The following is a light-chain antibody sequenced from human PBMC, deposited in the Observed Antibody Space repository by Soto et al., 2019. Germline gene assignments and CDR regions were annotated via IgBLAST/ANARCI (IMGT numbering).Light chain of an antibody. CDR1: RSDVGGYDY. Sequence: QSALTQPASVSGSPGQSITISCTGTRSDVGGYDYVSWYQQYPGKAPKLVIYDVTNRPSGVSDRFSGSKSGNTASLTISGLQAEDEADYYCSSFARSGAGGAFGGGTKLTV. CDR2: DVT. CDR3: SSFARSGAGGA. V-gene: IGLV2-14*03. J-gene: IGLJ2*01.